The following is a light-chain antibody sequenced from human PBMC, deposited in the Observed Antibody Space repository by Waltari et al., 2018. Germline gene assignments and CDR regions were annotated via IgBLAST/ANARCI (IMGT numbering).Light chain of an antibody. J-gene: IGKJ1*01. Sequence: FVLTQSPGTLSLSPAERVTLSCGASQSVSSNYLAWYQQKPGQAPRLLIYDASNRATGIADRFSGSGSGTDFTLTISRLEPEDVAVYYCQQYGRSPWTFGQGTKVEIK. V-gene: IGKV3-20*01. CDR1: QSVSSNY. CDR3: QQYGRSPWT. CDR2: DAS.